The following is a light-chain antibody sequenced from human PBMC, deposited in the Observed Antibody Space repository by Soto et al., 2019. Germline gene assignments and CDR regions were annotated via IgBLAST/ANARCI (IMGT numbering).Light chain of an antibody. CDR1: QSVSSSY. CDR2: GAS. Sequence: EIVLTQSPGTLSLSPGERATLSCRASQSVSSSYLAWYQQKPDQAPRLLIYGASSRATGIPDRFSGSGSGTDFTLTISRLEPEDFAVYYCQQYGSSGTWTFGQGTKVEIK. CDR3: QQYGSSGTWT. V-gene: IGKV3-20*01. J-gene: IGKJ1*01.